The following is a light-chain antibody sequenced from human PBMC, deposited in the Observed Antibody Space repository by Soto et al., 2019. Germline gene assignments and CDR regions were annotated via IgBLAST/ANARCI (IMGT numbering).Light chain of an antibody. J-gene: IGKJ2*01. CDR1: QSVSSSY. CDR2: GAS. Sequence: ELVLTQSPGILSLSPGERATLSCRASQSVSSSYLAWYQQKPGQAPRLLIYGASNRATGIPDRFSGSGSGTDFSLTISRLEPEDFAVYYCQQYGTSLPYTFGQGTKLEIK. V-gene: IGKV3-20*01. CDR3: QQYGTSLPYT.